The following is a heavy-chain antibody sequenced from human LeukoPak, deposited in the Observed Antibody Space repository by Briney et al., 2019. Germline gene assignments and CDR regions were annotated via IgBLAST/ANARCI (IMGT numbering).Heavy chain of an antibody. J-gene: IGHJ4*02. D-gene: IGHD3-22*01. CDR1: GFTFSSYA. CDR3: AKDGITMIVVVPYYFDY. Sequence: GGSLRLSCAASGFTFSSYAMSWVRQAPGKGLEWVSAISGSGGSTYYADSVKGRFTISRDNSKNTLYLQMNSLRAEDTAVYYCAKDGITMIVVVPYYFDYWGQGTLVTVSS. V-gene: IGHV3-23*01. CDR2: ISGSGGST.